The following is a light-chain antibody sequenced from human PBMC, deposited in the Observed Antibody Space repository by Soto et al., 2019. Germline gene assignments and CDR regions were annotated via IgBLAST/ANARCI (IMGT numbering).Light chain of an antibody. Sequence: QSALTQPASVSGSPGQSITISCTGTSSDVGGYNYVSWYQQHPGKAPKLMIYEVSNRPSGVSNRFSGSKSGNTASLTISGLQAEDEADYYCISYTSSSTLEVVFGGGTKLTVL. V-gene: IGLV2-14*01. CDR2: EVS. CDR1: SSDVGGYNY. J-gene: IGLJ2*01. CDR3: ISYTSSSTLEVV.